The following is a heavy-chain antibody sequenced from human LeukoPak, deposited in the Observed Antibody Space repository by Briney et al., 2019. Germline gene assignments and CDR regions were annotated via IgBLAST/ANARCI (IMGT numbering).Heavy chain of an antibody. V-gene: IGHV1-18*01. CDR2: ISAYNGNT. Sequence: ASVKVSCKASGYTFTSNGISWVRHAPGQGLEWMGWISAYNGNTNYAQKLKGRVTMTTDTSTSTAYMELRSLRSDDTAVYYCARVLYGSGSYYRGTYYFDYWGQGTLVTVSS. CDR3: ARVLYGSGSYYRGTYYFDY. CDR1: GYTFTSNG. J-gene: IGHJ4*02. D-gene: IGHD3-10*01.